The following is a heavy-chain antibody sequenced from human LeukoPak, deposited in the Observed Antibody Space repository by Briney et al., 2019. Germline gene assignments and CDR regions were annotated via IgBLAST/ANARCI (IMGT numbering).Heavy chain of an antibody. J-gene: IGHJ4*02. D-gene: IGHD1-26*01. V-gene: IGHV3-11*01. CDR2: ISSRGSVM. CDR3: SGRGAGPYYFEY. CDR1: GITFSDYH. Sequence: GGSLRLSCAASGITFSDYHMNWIRQAPGKGLEWVSYISSRGSVMNYADSVQGRFTISRDTAKNSWYLQMNSLRVEDTAVYYCSGRGAGPYYFEYWGQGTLVTVSS.